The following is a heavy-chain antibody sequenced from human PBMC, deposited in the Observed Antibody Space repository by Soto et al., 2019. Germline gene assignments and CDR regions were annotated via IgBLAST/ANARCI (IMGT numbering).Heavy chain of an antibody. CDR2: INPSGDSA. J-gene: IGHJ4*02. CDR1: GYTFNSYY. Sequence: VQLVQSGAEVKKPGASVKISCKASGYTFNSYYMHWVRQAPGQGLEWMGVINPSGDSAGYAQKFQGRVPMTRDTSTSTLYMDLSGLRSDDTAVYYWARVGSFEVVAATDYFDHWGQGTLITVSS. CDR3: ARVGSFEVVAATDYFDH. V-gene: IGHV1-46*02. D-gene: IGHD6-19*01.